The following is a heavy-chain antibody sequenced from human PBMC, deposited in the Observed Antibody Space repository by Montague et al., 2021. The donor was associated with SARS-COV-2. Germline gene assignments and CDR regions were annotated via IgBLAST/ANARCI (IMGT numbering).Heavy chain of an antibody. V-gene: IGHV4-59*08. CDR1: GGSISSYY. Sequence: SETLSLTCTVSGGSISSYYWCWIWKPQGQGLERIGIIYNSGSTNYNSYPKRRVTITVDTSKNQFSLKLSSVTAAATAVYFCASLRGLRGAFDIWGQGTMVTVSS. CDR3: ASLRGLRGAFDI. J-gene: IGHJ3*02. D-gene: IGHD2-15*01. CDR2: IYNSGST.